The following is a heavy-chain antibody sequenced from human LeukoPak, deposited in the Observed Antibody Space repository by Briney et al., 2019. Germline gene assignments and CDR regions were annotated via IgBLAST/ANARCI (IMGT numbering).Heavy chain of an antibody. J-gene: IGHJ6*02. D-gene: IGHD3-10*01. Sequence: PGGSLRLSCAASGFTFSSYSMNWVRQAPGKGLEWVSYISSSSSTIYYADSVKGRFTISRDNAKNSLYLQMNSLRAEDTAVYYCAREEYLWFGELHYYYGMDVWGQGTTVTVSS. CDR2: ISSSSSTI. V-gene: IGHV3-48*04. CDR1: GFTFSSYS. CDR3: AREEYLWFGELHYYYGMDV.